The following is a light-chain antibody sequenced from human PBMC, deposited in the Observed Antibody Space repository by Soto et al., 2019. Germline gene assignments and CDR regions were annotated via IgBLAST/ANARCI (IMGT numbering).Light chain of an antibody. CDR1: SASVSGSNY. CDR3: VLHLCSGISM. V-gene: IGLV8-61*01. CDR2: STN. Sequence: QAVVTQEPSFSVSPGGTVTLTCGLTSASVSGSNYPSWYQQTPGQAPRTLIYSTNTRSPGVPDRFSGSILGNKAALTITGAQADDESDYYCVLHLCSGISMFGGGTKVTVL. J-gene: IGLJ3*02.